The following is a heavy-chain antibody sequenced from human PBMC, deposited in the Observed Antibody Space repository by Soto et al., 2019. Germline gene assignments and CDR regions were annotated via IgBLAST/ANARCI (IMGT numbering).Heavy chain of an antibody. CDR2: IWYDGSNK. CDR1: GFTFSSYG. CDR3: ARDLAYFGGYCYSGGGKKYYYYYYGMDV. Sequence: QVQLVESGGGVVQPGRSLRLSCAASGFTFSSYGMHWVRQAPGKGLEWVAVIWYDGSNKYYADSVKGRFTISRDNSKNTLYLQMNSLRAEDTAVYYCARDLAYFGGYCYSGGGKKYYYYYYGMDVWGQGTTVTVSS. V-gene: IGHV3-33*01. J-gene: IGHJ6*02. D-gene: IGHD2-21*02.